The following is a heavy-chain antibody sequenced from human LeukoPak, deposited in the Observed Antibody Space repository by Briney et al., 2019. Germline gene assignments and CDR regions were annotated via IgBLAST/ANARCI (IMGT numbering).Heavy chain of an antibody. CDR3: ARGQARLAWFDP. J-gene: IGHJ5*02. V-gene: IGHV4-4*07. CDR2: FYTSGST. CDR1: GGSISNYY. D-gene: IGHD6-19*01. Sequence: PSETLSLTCTVSGGSISNYYWSWIRQPAGKGLEWIGRFYTSGSTIYNPSLKSRVTMSVDTSKNQFSLKLTSVTAADTAVYYCARGQARLAWFDPWGQGTLVTVSS.